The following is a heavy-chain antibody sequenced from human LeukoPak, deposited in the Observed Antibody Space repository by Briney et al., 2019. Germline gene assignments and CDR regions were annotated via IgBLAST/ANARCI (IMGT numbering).Heavy chain of an antibody. CDR1: GFTFSNYA. CDR3: ATYGDYGRNYHYYNMDV. J-gene: IGHJ6*02. V-gene: IGHV3-23*01. CDR2: ISGGGGST. D-gene: IGHD4-17*01. Sequence: PGGSLRLSCAASGFTFSNYAMSWVRLPPGKGLEWVSTISGGGGSTYYADSVKGRFTISRDNSKNTLYLQMSSLRAEDTAVYYCATYGDYGRNYHYYNMDVWGQGTTVTVSS.